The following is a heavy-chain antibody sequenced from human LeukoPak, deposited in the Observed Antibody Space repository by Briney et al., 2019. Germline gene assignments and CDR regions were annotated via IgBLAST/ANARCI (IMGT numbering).Heavy chain of an antibody. V-gene: IGHV4-59*01. D-gene: IGHD3-22*01. CDR2: IYYSGST. J-gene: IGHJ5*02. CDR1: GGSISSYY. Sequence: SETLSLTCTVSGGSISSYYWSWIRQPPGKGLEWIGYIYYSGSTNYNPSLKSRVTISVDTSKNQFSLKLSSVTAADTAVYYCARCRPHDSSGYNWFDPWGQGTLVTVSS. CDR3: ARCRPHDSSGYNWFDP.